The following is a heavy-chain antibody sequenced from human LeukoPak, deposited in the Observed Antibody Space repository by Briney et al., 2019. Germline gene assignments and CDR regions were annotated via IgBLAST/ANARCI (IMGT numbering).Heavy chain of an antibody. Sequence: GGSLRLSCTASEFTVSRNYMLWVRQAPGKGLEWVSLICSNGDTHYADSVKGRFTISRDTSKNTVSLQMNSLRVEDTAMYYCTRDQINYWGQGTLVTVSS. D-gene: IGHD3-16*01. V-gene: IGHV3-53*01. J-gene: IGHJ4*02. CDR1: EFTVSRNY. CDR3: TRDQINY. CDR2: ICSNGDT.